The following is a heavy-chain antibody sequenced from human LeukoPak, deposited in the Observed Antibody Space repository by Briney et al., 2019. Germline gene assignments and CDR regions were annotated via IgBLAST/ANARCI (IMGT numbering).Heavy chain of an antibody. J-gene: IGHJ6*03. D-gene: IGHD3-22*01. CDR2: IYYSGST. CDR1: GGSISSSSYY. CDR3: ARQIGSSGYYTYYYYYYMDV. Sequence: SETLSLTCTVSGGSISSSSYYWGWIRQPPGKGLEWIGSIYYSGSTYYNPSLKSRVTISVDTSKNQLSLKLSSVTAADTAVYYCARQIGSSGYYTYYYYYYMDVWGKGTTVTVSS. V-gene: IGHV4-39*01.